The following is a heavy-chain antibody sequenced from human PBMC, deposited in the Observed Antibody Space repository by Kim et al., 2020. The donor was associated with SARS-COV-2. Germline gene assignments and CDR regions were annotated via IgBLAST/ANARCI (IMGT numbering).Heavy chain of an antibody. V-gene: IGHV3-30*04. J-gene: IGHJ4*02. D-gene: IGHD2-2*02. CDR2: ISYDGSNK. CDR3: ARGIPRKLYQLLYPPFDY. CDR1: GFTFSSYA. Sequence: GGSLRLSCAASGFTFSSYAMHWVRQAPGKGLEWVAVISYDGSNKYYADSVKGRFTISRDNSKNTLYLQMNSLRAEDTAVYYCARGIPRKLYQLLYPPFDYWGQGTLVTVSS.